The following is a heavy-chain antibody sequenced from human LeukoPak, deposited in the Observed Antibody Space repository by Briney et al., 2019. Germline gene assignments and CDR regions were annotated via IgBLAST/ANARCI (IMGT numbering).Heavy chain of an antibody. Sequence: PGGSLRLSCVSSGFTFGNYWMKWVRQAPGKGLEWVASINEAGSGKFSVGSVKDRITISRDNTRNSLDLQINSLTVEDTAIYYCARDDGDVWGTGTTVTVSS. CDR1: GFTFGNYW. CDR3: ARDDGDV. V-gene: IGHV3-7*01. J-gene: IGHJ6*04. CDR2: INEAGSGK.